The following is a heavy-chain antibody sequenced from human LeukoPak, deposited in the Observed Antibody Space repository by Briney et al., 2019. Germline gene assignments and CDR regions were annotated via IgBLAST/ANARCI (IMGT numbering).Heavy chain of an antibody. V-gene: IGHV4-39*01. Sequence: SETLSLTCTVSGGSISSSSYYWGWIRQPPGKGLEWIGSIYYSGSTYYNPSLKSRVTISVDTSKNQFSLKLSSVTGADTAVYYCARILDYYDSSGYYFHNWFDPWGQGTLITVSS. J-gene: IGHJ5*02. CDR2: IYYSGST. D-gene: IGHD3-22*01. CDR3: ARILDYYDSSGYYFHNWFDP. CDR1: GGSISSSSYY.